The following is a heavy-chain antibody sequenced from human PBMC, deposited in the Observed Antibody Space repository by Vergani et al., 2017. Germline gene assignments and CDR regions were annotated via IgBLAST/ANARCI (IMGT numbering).Heavy chain of an antibody. CDR3: ASSRALWTGSSYYYYMDV. D-gene: IGHD3/OR15-3a*01. CDR1: GGSFSGYY. CDR2: INHSGST. J-gene: IGHJ6*03. V-gene: IGHV4-34*01. Sequence: QVQLQQWGAGLLKPSETLSLTCAVYGGSFSGYYWSWIRQPPGKGLEWIGEINHSGSTNYNPSLKSRVTISVDTSKNQFSLKLSSVTAADTDLYYWASSRALWTGSSYYYYMDVWGKGTTVTVSS.